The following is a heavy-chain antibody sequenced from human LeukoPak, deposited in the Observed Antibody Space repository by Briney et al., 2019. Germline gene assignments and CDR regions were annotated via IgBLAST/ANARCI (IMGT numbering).Heavy chain of an antibody. CDR1: GGTFSSYA. J-gene: IGHJ4*02. V-gene: IGHV1-69*05. D-gene: IGHD3-9*01. Sequence: SVKVSCKASGGTFSSYAISWVRQAPGQGLEWMGGIIPIFGTANYAQKFQGRVTITTDESTSTAYMELSSLRSEDTAVYYCARGEKVPQSHFGWFPDYWGQGTLVTVSS. CDR2: IIPIFGTA. CDR3: ARGEKVPQSHFGWFPDY.